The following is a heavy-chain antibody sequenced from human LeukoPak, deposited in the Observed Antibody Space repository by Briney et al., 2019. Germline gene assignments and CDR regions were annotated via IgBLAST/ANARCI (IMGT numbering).Heavy chain of an antibody. J-gene: IGHJ6*03. V-gene: IGHV3-11*04. Sequence: PGGSLRLSCAASGFTFSDYYTSWVRQAPGKGLEWVSAISGSGGSTYYADSVKGRFTISRDNAKNSLYLQMNSLRAEDTAVYYCALGPPMDVWGKGTTVTVSS. CDR2: ISGSGGST. CDR1: GFTFSDYY. D-gene: IGHD7-27*01. CDR3: ALGPPMDV.